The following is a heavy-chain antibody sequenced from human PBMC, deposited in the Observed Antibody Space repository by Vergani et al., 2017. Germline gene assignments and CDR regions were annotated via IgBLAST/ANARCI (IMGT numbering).Heavy chain of an antibody. J-gene: IGHJ4*02. CDR3: AKSIGYXTSGSCRPYYFDL. V-gene: IGHV1-46*02. Sequence: QVQLVQSGAAVKKPGASAKVSCTASGYIFKNYYMHWLRLAPGQGFQWMGVVNFVTGAATSPQKFEGRITMTRDTSTATFYMDLSSLKYEETAIYYCAKSIGYXTSGSCRPYYFDLWRQGTLVTVSS. D-gene: IGHD2-15*01. CDR1: GYIFKNYY. CDR2: VNFVTGAA.